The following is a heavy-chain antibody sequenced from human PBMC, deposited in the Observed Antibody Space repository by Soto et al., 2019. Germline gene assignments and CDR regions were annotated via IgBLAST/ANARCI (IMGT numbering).Heavy chain of an antibody. CDR1: GFTFSTCA. Sequence: EVQLLESGGGLVQPGGSLRLSCAASGFTFSTCAMSWVRQAPGKGLEWVSALSASGGTTYYADSVKGRFTISRDNSKSTLYLLMNSLRAEDTAVYSCAKPMCSGTSCFYYYYGMDVWGQGTTVTVS. CDR2: LSASGGTT. V-gene: IGHV3-23*01. D-gene: IGHD2-2*01. J-gene: IGHJ6*02. CDR3: AKPMCSGTSCFYYYYGMDV.